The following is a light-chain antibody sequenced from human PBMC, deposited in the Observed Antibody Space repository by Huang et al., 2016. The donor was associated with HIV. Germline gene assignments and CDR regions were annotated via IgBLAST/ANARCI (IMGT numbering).Light chain of an antibody. Sequence: DIVMTQSPDSLSVSPGERANIDCKSSQSLLYSLNNKNYLAWFQQKPGRPPKLLLYWASTRESGIPERFSGSGSGTDFTLTINNLQPEDVATYYCQQYYQNPQTFGQGT. CDR3: QQYYQNPQT. V-gene: IGKV4-1*01. CDR1: QSLLYSLNNKNY. CDR2: WAS. J-gene: IGKJ5*01.